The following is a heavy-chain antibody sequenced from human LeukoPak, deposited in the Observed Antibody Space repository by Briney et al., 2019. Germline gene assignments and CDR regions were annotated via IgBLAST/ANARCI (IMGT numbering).Heavy chain of an antibody. J-gene: IGHJ4*02. V-gene: IGHV3-9*01. CDR2: ISWNSGSI. CDR1: GFTFDDYA. D-gene: IGHD3-10*01. CDR3: AKDRGYGSGSYFDY. Sequence: ALRLSCAASGFTFDDYAMHWVRQAPGKGLEWVSGISWNSGSIGYADSVKGRFTISRVNAKNSLYLQMNSLTAEDTALYYCAKDRGYGSGSYFDYWGQGTLVTVSS.